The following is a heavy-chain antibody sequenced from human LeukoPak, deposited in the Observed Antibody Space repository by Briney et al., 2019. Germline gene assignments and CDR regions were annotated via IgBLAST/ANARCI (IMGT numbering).Heavy chain of an antibody. D-gene: IGHD5-24*01. Sequence: PSETLSLTCAVYGGSFSAYYWSWIRQPPGKGLEWIGYIYYSGSTNYNPSPKSRVTISVDTSKNQFSLKLSSVTAADTAVYYCARHERDGYNFDYWGQGTLVTVSS. V-gene: IGHV4-59*08. CDR2: IYYSGST. CDR3: ARHERDGYNFDY. J-gene: IGHJ4*02. CDR1: GGSFSAYY.